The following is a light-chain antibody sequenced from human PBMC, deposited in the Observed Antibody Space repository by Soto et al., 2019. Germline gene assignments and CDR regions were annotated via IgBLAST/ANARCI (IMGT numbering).Light chain of an antibody. V-gene: IGKV1-5*01. Sequence: DIQMTQSPSTLSASVGDRVTITCRASQSISSWLAWYQQKPGKAPKLLIYDASSLETGVPSRFSGSGSGTEDTLSISSLQPADFATYYCQQYNSYSIFSFGPGTKVDIK. J-gene: IGKJ3*01. CDR2: DAS. CDR1: QSISSW. CDR3: QQYNSYSIFS.